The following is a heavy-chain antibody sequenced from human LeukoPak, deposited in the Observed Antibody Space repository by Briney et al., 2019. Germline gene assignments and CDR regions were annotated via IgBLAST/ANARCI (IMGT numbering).Heavy chain of an antibody. J-gene: IGHJ5*02. Sequence: GGSLRLSCAASGFTVSSNYMSWVHQAPGKGLEWVSVIYTGGSTYYADSVKGRFTISRDKSKNTLYLQMSSLRAEDTAVYYCARVANVGYSNWFDPWGQGTLVTVSS. D-gene: IGHD5-18*01. CDR2: IYTGGST. V-gene: IGHV3-66*01. CDR3: ARVANVGYSNWFDP. CDR1: GFTVSSNY.